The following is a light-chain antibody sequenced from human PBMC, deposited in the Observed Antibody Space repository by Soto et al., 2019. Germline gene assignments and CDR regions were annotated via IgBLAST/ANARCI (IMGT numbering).Light chain of an antibody. CDR1: SSDVGYYDY. Sequence: QSVLTQPPSASGFPGQSVTISCTGTSSDVGYYDYVSWYQQHPGKAPKLVIYEVTKRPSGVPDCVSASKSGNTASLTVSGLRAEDEADYYCSSYAGSNNFVFGSGTKLTVL. J-gene: IGLJ1*01. CDR2: EVT. V-gene: IGLV2-8*01. CDR3: SSYAGSNNFV.